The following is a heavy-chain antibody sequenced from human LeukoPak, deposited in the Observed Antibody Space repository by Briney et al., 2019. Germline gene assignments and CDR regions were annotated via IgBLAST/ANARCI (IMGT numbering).Heavy chain of an antibody. CDR2: IRYDGSDK. V-gene: IGHV3-30*02. CDR1: GFTLRGYG. CDR3: ARVIGWDEPFDL. J-gene: IGHJ3*01. Sequence: QPGGSLRLSCAASGFTLRGYGMHWVRQAPGKGLEWVAFIRYDGSDKSYADSVKGRFTISRDNSENTLYLQINSLRVEDTAVYYCARVIGWDEPFDLWGHGTLVTVSS. D-gene: IGHD1-26*01.